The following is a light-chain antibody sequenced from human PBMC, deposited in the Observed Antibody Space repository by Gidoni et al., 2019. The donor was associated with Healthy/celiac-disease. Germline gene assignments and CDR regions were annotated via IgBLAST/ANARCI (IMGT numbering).Light chain of an antibody. CDR3: QQSYSTPWT. CDR1: QSISSY. Sequence: LSASVGDRVTITCRASQSISSYLNWYQQKPGKAPKLLIYAASSLQSGVPSRFSGSGSGTDFTLTISSLQPEDFATYYCQQSYSTPWTFXQXTKVEIK. CDR2: AAS. V-gene: IGKV1-39*01. J-gene: IGKJ1*01.